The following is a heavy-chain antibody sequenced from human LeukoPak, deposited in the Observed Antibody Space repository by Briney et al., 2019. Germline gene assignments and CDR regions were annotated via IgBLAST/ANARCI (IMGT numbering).Heavy chain of an antibody. CDR3: ARGTQDTAMLWAWFDP. Sequence: GGSLRLSCAASGFTFSSYSMNWVRQAPGKGLEWVSSISSSSSYIYYADSVKGRFTISRDNAKNSLYLQMNSLRAEDTAVYYCARGTQDTAMLWAWFDPWGQGTLVTVSS. CDR2: ISSSSSYI. D-gene: IGHD5-18*01. CDR1: GFTFSSYS. J-gene: IGHJ5*02. V-gene: IGHV3-21*01.